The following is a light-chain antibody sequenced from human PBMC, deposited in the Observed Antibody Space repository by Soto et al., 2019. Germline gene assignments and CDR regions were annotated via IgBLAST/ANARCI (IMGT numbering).Light chain of an antibody. Sequence: EIVLTQSPATLSLSPGERATLSCRASQSVSTYLAWYQQKPGQAPRLLIYDASNRATGIPARFSGSGSGADFTLTISSLEPEDFAVYFCQQRISWPPTFGQGTRLXX. J-gene: IGKJ5*01. CDR2: DAS. CDR3: QQRISWPPT. V-gene: IGKV3-11*01. CDR1: QSVSTY.